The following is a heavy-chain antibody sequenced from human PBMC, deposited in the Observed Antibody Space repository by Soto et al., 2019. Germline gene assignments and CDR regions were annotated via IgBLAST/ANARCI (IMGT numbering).Heavy chain of an antibody. CDR3: ATMGTPATGLYYFDF. CDR2: ISYSGSA. D-gene: IGHD2-15*01. CDR1: GGSIRSCNYY. Sequence: QVQLQESGPGLVKPSQTLSLTCTVSGGSIRSCNYYWMWIRQPPGKGLQWIGFISYSGSAHYNPSLKSRVNMSVDSSKKQFALNLSFVTAADTAVYYCATMGTPATGLYYFDFWGQGTLFTVSS. J-gene: IGHJ4*02. V-gene: IGHV4-30-4*01.